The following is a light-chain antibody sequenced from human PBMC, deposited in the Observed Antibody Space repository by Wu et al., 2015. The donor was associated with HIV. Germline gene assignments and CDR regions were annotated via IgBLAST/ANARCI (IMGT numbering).Light chain of an antibody. CDR2: DAS. CDR3: RQFNSYPIT. V-gene: IGKV1-13*02. CDR1: QGISSA. J-gene: IGKJ5*01. Sequence: AIQLTQSPSSLSASVGDRVTITCRASQGISSALAWYQQKSGKAPKLLIYDASSLESGVPSRFSGSGSGTDFTLTISSLQAEDFATYYCRQFNSYPITFGQGTRLEIK.